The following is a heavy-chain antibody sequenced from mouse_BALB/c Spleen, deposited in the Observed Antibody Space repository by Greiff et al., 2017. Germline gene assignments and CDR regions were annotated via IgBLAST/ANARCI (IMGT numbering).Heavy chain of an antibody. J-gene: IGHJ4*01. CDR1: GFNIKDYY. CDR3: NAATMITTDAMDY. CDR2: IDPENGDT. V-gene: IGHV14-4*02. D-gene: IGHD2-4*01. Sequence: VQLQQSGAELVRSGASVKLSCTASGFNIKDYYMHWVKQRPEQGLEWIGWIDPENGDTEYAPKFQGKATMTADTSSNTAYLQLSSLTSEDTAVYYCNAATMITTDAMDYWGQGTSVTVSA.